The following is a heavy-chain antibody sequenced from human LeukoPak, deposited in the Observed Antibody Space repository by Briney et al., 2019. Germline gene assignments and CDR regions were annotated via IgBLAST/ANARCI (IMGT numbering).Heavy chain of an antibody. V-gene: IGHV7-4-1*02. J-gene: IGHJ5*02. Sequence: GASMKVSCKASGYTFTSYAMNWVRQAPGQGLEWMGWINTNTGNPTYAQGFTGRFVFSLDTSVSTAYLQISSLKAEDTAVYYCARVFGSGWRDVFDPWGQGTLVTVSS. CDR2: INTNTGNP. D-gene: IGHD6-19*01. CDR3: ARVFGSGWRDVFDP. CDR1: GYTFTSYA.